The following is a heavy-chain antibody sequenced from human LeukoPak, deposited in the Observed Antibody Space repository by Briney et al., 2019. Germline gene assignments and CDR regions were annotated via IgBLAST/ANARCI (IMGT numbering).Heavy chain of an antibody. CDR2: MNPNNGNT. Sequence: ASVTVSCKASGFRFTSYDFNWVRQASGQGLEWMGWMNPNNGNTGYAQKFQGRVTMTRDTSTSTAYMELRDLRSEDTAVYYCVRDGEGVAISVNYWFDPWGQGTLVTVSS. D-gene: IGHD3-10*01. V-gene: IGHV1-8*01. J-gene: IGHJ5*02. CDR3: VRDGEGVAISVNYWFDP. CDR1: GFRFTSYD.